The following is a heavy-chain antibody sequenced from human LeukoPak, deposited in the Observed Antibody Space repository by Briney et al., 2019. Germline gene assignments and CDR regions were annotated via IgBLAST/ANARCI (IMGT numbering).Heavy chain of an antibody. V-gene: IGHV1-8*03. Sequence: ASVKASCKASGFTFTSYDMHWVRQATGQGLEWMGWMNHNSSNKGYAQKFKGRVTITRNTSINTLYLELSSLRSEDTALYYCARERYYSSGNYNNRIDYGGEGTLVTVSS. J-gene: IGHJ4*02. CDR1: GFTFTSYD. CDR2: MNHNSSNK. D-gene: IGHD3-10*01. CDR3: ARERYYSSGNYNNRIDY.